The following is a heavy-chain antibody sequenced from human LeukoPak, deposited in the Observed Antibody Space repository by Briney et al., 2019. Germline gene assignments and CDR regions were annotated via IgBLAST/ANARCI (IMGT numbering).Heavy chain of an antibody. CDR3: ARDSRDYYYYYMDV. V-gene: IGHV3-11*04. J-gene: IGHJ6*03. CDR1: GFTFSDYY. CDR2: ISSSGSTI. Sequence: GGSLRLSCAASGFTFSDYYMSWIRQAPGKGLEWVSYISSSGSTIYYADSVKGRFTISRDNAKNSLYLQMSSLRAEDTAVYYCARDSRDYYYYYMDVWGKGTTVTVSS. D-gene: IGHD3-10*01.